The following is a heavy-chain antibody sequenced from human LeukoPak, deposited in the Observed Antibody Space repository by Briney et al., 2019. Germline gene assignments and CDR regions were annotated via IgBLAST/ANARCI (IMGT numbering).Heavy chain of an antibody. J-gene: IGHJ4*02. D-gene: IGHD1-26*01. CDR2: IYYSGSA. CDR1: GGSLSSYY. CDR3: ARRSREGEFDY. V-gene: IGHV4-59*01. Sequence: SETLSLTCTVSGGSLSSYYWSWIRQPPGKGLEWIGYIYYSGSANYNPSLKRRVTISVDTSKNQFSLKLSSVTAAYTAVYYCARRSREGEFDYWGQGTLVTVSS.